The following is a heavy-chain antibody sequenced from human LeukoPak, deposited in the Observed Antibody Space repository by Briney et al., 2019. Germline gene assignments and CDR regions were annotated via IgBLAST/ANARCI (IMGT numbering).Heavy chain of an antibody. CDR1: RFTFSSYG. Sequence: GGSLRLSCAASRFTFSSYGMHWVRQAPGKGLEYVSAIAGNGGSTYYANSVKGRFTISRDNSKNTLYLQMGSLRTEDMAVYYCARISATTSHTDYWGQGTLVTVSS. CDR3: ARISATTSHTDY. D-gene: IGHD6-25*01. CDR2: IAGNGGST. V-gene: IGHV3-64*01. J-gene: IGHJ4*02.